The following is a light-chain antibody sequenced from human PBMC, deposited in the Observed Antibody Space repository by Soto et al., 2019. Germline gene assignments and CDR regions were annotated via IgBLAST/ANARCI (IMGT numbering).Light chain of an antibody. CDR2: EVS. CDR3: RSYTTSSTQV. J-gene: IGLJ3*02. V-gene: IGLV2-14*01. Sequence: QSALTQPASVSGSPGQSITISCTGTSSDIGTYNYVSWYQQHPGKVPKLMIYEVSNRPSGVSNRFAGSKSGNTASLAISGLQAEDEADYYCRSYTTSSTQVFGGGTKLTVL. CDR1: SSDIGTYNY.